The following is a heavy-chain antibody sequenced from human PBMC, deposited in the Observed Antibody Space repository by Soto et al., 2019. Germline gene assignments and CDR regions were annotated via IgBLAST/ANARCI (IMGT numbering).Heavy chain of an antibody. D-gene: IGHD6-19*01. Sequence: EVQLVESGGGLVKPGGSLRLSCAASGVTFSSYSMNWVRQAPGKGLEWVSSISSSSSYIYYADSVKGRFTISRDNAKHSLYLQMNSLRAEDTAEYYCAREGRYSSAWFVDYWGQGTLATVSS. J-gene: IGHJ4*02. CDR1: GVTFSSYS. V-gene: IGHV3-21*01. CDR3: AREGRYSSAWFVDY. CDR2: ISSSSSYI.